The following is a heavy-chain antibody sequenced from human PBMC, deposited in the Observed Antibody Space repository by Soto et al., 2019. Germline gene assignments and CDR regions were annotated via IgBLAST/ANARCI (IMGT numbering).Heavy chain of an antibody. CDR2: ISYDGSNK. Sequence: PGGSLRLSCAASGFTFSSYGMHWVRQAPGKGLEWVAVISYDGSNKYYADSVKGRFTISRDNSKNTLYLQMNSLRAEDTAVYYCAKDLVGIVVVPAARPRYYYYGMDVWGQGTTVTVPS. V-gene: IGHV3-30*18. D-gene: IGHD2-2*03. CDR1: GFTFSSYG. J-gene: IGHJ6*02. CDR3: AKDLVGIVVVPAARPRYYYYGMDV.